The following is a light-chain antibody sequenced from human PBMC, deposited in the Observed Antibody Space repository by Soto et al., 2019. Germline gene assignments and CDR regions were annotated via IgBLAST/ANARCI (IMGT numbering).Light chain of an antibody. Sequence: EIVLTQSPATLSLSPGERATLSCRASQSISSFLGWYQQKPGQAPRLLIYDASTRATGIPARFSGIGSGTDFTLTISSLEPEDSAIYYCQQRSNWPPLTFGGGTKVEIK. CDR3: QQRSNWPPLT. CDR1: QSISSF. J-gene: IGKJ4*01. CDR2: DAS. V-gene: IGKV3-11*01.